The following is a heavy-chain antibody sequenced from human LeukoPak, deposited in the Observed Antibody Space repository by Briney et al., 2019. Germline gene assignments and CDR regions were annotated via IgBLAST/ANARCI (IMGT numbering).Heavy chain of an antibody. V-gene: IGHV3-7*03. D-gene: IGHD2-15*01. CDR3: AKDRYCSGGSCYRGVFDY. CDR1: GITFSSYM. J-gene: IGHJ4*02. CDR2: IKQDGSEK. Sequence: GGSLRLSCAASGITFSSYMLTWVRQAPGKGLEWVANIKQDGSEKYYVDSVEGRFSISRDNAKNSLYLQMNSLRAEDTAVYYCAKDRYCSGGSCYRGVFDYWGQGTLVTVSS.